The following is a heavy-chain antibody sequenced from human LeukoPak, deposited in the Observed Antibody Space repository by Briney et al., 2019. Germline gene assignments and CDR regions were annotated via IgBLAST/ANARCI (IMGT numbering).Heavy chain of an antibody. Sequence: QPGGSLRLSCAASGFTFSSYGMHWVRQAPGKGLEWVAVISYDGSNKYYAGPVKGRFTISRDNSKNTLYLQMNSLRVEDTAVYYCAKDVRALNNYGSGSSGFYWGQGTLVTVSS. J-gene: IGHJ4*02. D-gene: IGHD3-10*01. CDR1: GFTFSSYG. CDR2: ISYDGSNK. V-gene: IGHV3-30*18. CDR3: AKDVRALNNYGSGSSGFY.